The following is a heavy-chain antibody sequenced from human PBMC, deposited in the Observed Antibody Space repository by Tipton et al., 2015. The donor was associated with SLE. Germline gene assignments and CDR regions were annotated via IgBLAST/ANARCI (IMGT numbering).Heavy chain of an antibody. Sequence: TLSLTCNVSGYSISNAYYWGWIRQPPGKGLEWIGSLYHSGSAFYNPSIKSRVTISVDTSKNQFSLKLSSVTAADTAVYYCARANGDHDAFDIWGQGTMVTVSS. CDR3: ARANGDHDAFDI. D-gene: IGHD4-17*01. J-gene: IGHJ3*02. V-gene: IGHV4-38-2*02. CDR1: GYSISNAYY. CDR2: LYHSGSA.